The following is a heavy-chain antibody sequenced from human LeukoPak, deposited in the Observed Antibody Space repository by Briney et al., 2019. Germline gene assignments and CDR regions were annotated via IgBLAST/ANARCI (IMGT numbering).Heavy chain of an antibody. CDR1: GFTFSSYA. J-gene: IGHJ4*02. Sequence: GGSLRLSCAASGFTFSSYAMHWVRQAPGKGLEWVAVISYDGSNKYYADSVKGRFTISRDNSKNTLYLQMNSLRAEDTAVYYCAKGVIVVVPLATIDYWGQGTLVTVSS. D-gene: IGHD3-22*01. CDR3: AKGVIVVVPLATIDY. V-gene: IGHV3-30-3*01. CDR2: ISYDGSNK.